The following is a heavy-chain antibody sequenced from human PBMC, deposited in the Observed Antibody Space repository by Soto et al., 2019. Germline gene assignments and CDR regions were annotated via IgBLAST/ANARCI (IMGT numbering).Heavy chain of an antibody. CDR2: IYYTGST. Sequence: TLSLTCTVSGGSISSYYWNWIRQPPGKGLEWIGYIYYTGSTNYNPSLKSRVTISVDTSKNQFSLKLSSVTAADTAVYYCARQGGDILTGYSEVPFDYWGQGTLVTVSS. J-gene: IGHJ4*02. CDR1: GGSISSYY. V-gene: IGHV4-59*08. CDR3: ARQGGDILTGYSEVPFDY. D-gene: IGHD3-9*01.